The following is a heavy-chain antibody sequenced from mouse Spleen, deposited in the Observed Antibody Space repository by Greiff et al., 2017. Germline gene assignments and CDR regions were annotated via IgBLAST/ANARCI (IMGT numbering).Heavy chain of an antibody. J-gene: IGHJ2*01. CDR2: INPGSGGT. CDR3: AIPLDY. Sequence: VQLQQSGAELVRPGTSVKVSCKASGYAFTNYLIEWVKQRPGQGLEWIGVINPGSGGTNYNEKFKGKATLTADKSSSTAYMQLSSLTSEDSAVYFCAIPLDYWGQGTTLTVSS. CDR1: GYAFTNYL. V-gene: IGHV1-54*01.